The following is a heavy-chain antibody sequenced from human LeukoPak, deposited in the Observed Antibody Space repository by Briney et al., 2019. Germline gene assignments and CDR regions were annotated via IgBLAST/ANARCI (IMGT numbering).Heavy chain of an antibody. CDR2: INPSGGST. Sequence: ASVKVSCKASGYTFTSYYMHWVRQAPGQGLEWMGIINPSGGSTSYAQKFQGRVTMTRDTSTSTVYMELSSLRSEDTAVYYCARGFMADPSSSFLSGKSHYFDYWGRGTLVTVSS. J-gene: IGHJ4*02. V-gene: IGHV1-46*01. D-gene: IGHD6-6*01. CDR1: GYTFTSYY. CDR3: ARGFMADPSSSFLSGKSHYFDY.